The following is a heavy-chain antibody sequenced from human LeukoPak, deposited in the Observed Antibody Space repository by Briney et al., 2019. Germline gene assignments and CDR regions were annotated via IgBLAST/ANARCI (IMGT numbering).Heavy chain of an antibody. D-gene: IGHD4-17*01. CDR3: ARDNYGDEKTN. CDR1: GGSISSGDYY. V-gene: IGHV4-61*08. J-gene: IGHJ4*02. Sequence: SETLSLTCTVSGGSISSGDYYWTWIRQPPGKGLEWIGCIYYSGSTNYNPSLKGRVTISVDTSKNQFSLKLSSVTAADTAVYYCARDNYGDEKTNWGQGTLVTVSS. CDR2: IYYSGST.